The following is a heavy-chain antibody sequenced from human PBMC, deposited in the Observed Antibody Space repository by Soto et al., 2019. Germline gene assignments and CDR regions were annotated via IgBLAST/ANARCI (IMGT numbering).Heavy chain of an antibody. CDR1: GFTFSSYG. CDR3: AKAGYETIAVVIFDY. J-gene: IGHJ4*02. CDR2: ISYDGSNK. D-gene: IGHD6-19*01. Sequence: QVQLVESGGGVVQPGRSLRLSCAASGFTFSSYGMHWVRQAPGKGLEWVAVISYDGSNKYYADSVKGRFTISRDNSKNTLYLQMNSQRAEDTASHHSAKAGYETIAVVIFDYWGQGTLVTVSS. V-gene: IGHV3-30*18.